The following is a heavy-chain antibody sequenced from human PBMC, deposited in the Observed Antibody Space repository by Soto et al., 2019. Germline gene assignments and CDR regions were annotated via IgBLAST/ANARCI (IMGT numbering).Heavy chain of an antibody. CDR3: ARGVVVRGVIITGGFDY. CDR2: IIPIFGTA. Sequence: QVQLVQSGAEVKKPGSSVKVSCKASGGTFSSYAISWVRQAPGQGLEWMGGIIPIFGTANYAQKFQGRVTITADESTSTADMELSSLRSEDTAAYYCARGVVVRGVIITGGFDYWGQGTLVTVSS. J-gene: IGHJ4*02. CDR1: GGTFSSYA. D-gene: IGHD3-10*01. V-gene: IGHV1-69*01.